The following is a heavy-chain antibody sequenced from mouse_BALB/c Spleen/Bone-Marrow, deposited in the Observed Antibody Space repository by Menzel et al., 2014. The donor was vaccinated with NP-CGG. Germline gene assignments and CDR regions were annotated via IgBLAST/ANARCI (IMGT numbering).Heavy chain of an antibody. CDR1: GFNIKDTY. V-gene: IGHV14-3*02. Sequence: DVQLQESGAELVKPGASVKLSCTASGFNIKDTYMHWVKQRPEQGLEWIGRIDPANGNTKYDPKFQGKATITADTSSNTAYLQLSSPTSEDTAVYYCARWLLPYGLDYWGQGTSVTVSS. J-gene: IGHJ4*01. CDR3: ARWLLPYGLDY. D-gene: IGHD2-3*01. CDR2: IDPANGNT.